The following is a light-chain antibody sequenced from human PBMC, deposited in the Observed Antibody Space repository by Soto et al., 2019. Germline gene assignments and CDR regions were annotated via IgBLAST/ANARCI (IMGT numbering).Light chain of an antibody. CDR3: QQRSNWPPSIT. V-gene: IGKV3D-20*02. CDR2: ASV. Sequence: EVVLTQSPGSLSLSPGERATLSCKTSQSDGSNFVAWYQHKPGQAPRLLIYASVQRATGIPDRFSGSASGTDFTLTINRLEPQDFTVYYCQQRSNWPPSITFGQGTRLEIK. CDR1: QSDGSN. J-gene: IGKJ5*01.